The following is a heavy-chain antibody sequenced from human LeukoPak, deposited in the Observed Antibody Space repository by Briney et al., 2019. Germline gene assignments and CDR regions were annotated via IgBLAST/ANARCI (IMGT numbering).Heavy chain of an antibody. CDR1: GGTFSSYA. J-gene: IGHJ6*03. D-gene: IGHD3-10*01. CDR2: ISAYSNDT. CDR3: ATSPWLGDYVDL. V-gene: IGHV1-18*01. Sequence: GASVKVSCKASGGTFSSYAISWVRQAPGQGLEWMGWISAYSNDTEYAQNFRGRVTMTIYTSTRTAYMELTGLRSDDTAVYYCATSPWLGDYVDLWGKGTTVTVSS.